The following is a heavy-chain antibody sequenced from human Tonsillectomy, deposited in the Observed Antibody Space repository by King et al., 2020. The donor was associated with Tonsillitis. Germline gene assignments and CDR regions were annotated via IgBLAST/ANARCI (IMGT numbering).Heavy chain of an antibody. J-gene: IGHJ6*02. CDR1: GFIFSNSG. CDR3: AKAPDYDILTGRYYYGMDV. CDR2: IRYGGNTK. V-gene: IGHV3-30*02. Sequence: VQLVESGGGVVQPGGSLRLSCAASGFIFSNSGLHWVRQAPGKGLEWVAFIRYGGNTKYYADSVKGRFTISRDNSKNTLYLQMNSLRAEDTAVYYCAKAPDYDILTGRYYYGMDVWGQGTTVTVSS. D-gene: IGHD3-9*01.